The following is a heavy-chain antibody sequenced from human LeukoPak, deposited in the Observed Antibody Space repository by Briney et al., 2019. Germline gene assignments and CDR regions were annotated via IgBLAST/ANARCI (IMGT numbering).Heavy chain of an antibody. J-gene: IGHJ4*02. Sequence: GESLKISCKGSGYSFTSYWIGWVRQMPGKGLEWMGSIYPGDYDTRYSPSFQGQVTISADKSISTAYLQWSSLKASDTAMYYCARLGVVGATRAYFDYWGQGTLVTVSS. D-gene: IGHD1-26*01. V-gene: IGHV5-51*03. CDR3: ARLGVVGATRAYFDY. CDR2: IYPGDYDT. CDR1: GYSFTSYW.